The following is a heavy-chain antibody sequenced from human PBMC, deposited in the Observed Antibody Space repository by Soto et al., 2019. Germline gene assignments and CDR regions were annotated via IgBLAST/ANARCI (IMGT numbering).Heavy chain of an antibody. CDR3: ARDRGIFGVVTSSGYFDY. CDR2: IKQDGSEK. D-gene: IGHD3-3*01. J-gene: IGHJ4*02. CDR1: GFTFSSYW. V-gene: IGHV3-7*03. Sequence: GGSLRLSCAASGFTFSSYWMSWVRQAPGKGLEWVANIKQDGSEKYYVDSVKGRFTIARDNAKNSLYLQMNSLRAEDTAVYYCARDRGIFGVVTSSGYFDYWGQGTLVTVSS.